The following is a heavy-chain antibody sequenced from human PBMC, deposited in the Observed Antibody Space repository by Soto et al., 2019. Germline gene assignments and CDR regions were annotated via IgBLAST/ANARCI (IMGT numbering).Heavy chain of an antibody. Sequence: GASVKVSCKASGGTFSSYAISWVRQAPGQGLEWMGGIIPIFGTANYAQKFQGRVTITADESTSTAYMELSSLRSEDTAVYYCAREGGSYYYDSSGYYYIHYYGMDVWGQGTTVTVSS. V-gene: IGHV1-69*13. CDR2: IIPIFGTA. J-gene: IGHJ6*02. CDR1: GGTFSSYA. D-gene: IGHD3-22*01. CDR3: AREGGSYYYDSSGYYYIHYYGMDV.